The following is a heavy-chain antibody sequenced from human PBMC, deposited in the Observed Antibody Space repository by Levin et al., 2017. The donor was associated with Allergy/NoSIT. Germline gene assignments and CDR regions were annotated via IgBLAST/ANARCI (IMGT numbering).Heavy chain of an antibody. CDR3: AVDLWFREVSILGFDY. D-gene: IGHD3-10*01. Sequence: PGGSLRLSCAASGFTFSSYAMHWVRQAPGKGLEWVAAISYDGGKKYYADSVKGRFTISRDNSKNTLYLQMNSLRAEDTAVYYCAVDLWFREVSILGFDYWGQGTLVTVSS. CDR2: ISYDGGKK. V-gene: IGHV3-30-3*01. J-gene: IGHJ4*02. CDR1: GFTFSSYA.